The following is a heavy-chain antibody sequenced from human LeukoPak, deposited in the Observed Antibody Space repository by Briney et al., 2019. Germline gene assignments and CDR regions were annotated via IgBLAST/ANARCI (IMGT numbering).Heavy chain of an antibody. J-gene: IGHJ4*02. CDR3: ATGLYCSSTSCYHYFDY. CDR1: GYTFTSYD. Sequence: ASVKVSCKASGYTFTSYDINWVRQATGQGLEWMGWMNPNSGNTGYAQKFQGRVTMTRNTAISTAYMELSSLRSEDTAVYYCATGLYCSSTSCYHYFDYWGQGTLVTVSS. D-gene: IGHD2-2*01. CDR2: MNPNSGNT. V-gene: IGHV1-8*01.